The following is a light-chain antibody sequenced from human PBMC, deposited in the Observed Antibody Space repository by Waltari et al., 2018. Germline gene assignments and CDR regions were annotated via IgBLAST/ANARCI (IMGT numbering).Light chain of an antibody. CDR2: YYSDSDK. Sequence: QPVLTQPPSSSASPGESARLTCTLPSDITVGSYNLYWYQQKPGSPPRYLLYYYSDSDKGQGSGVPSRFSGSKDASANTGILLISGLQSEDEADYYCMIWPSNASPWVFGGGTKLTVL. CDR1: SDITVGSYN. CDR3: MIWPSNASPWV. J-gene: IGLJ3*02. V-gene: IGLV5-37*01.